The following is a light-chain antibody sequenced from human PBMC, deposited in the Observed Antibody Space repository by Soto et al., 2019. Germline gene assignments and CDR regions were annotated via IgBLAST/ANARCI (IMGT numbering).Light chain of an antibody. V-gene: IGKV3-20*01. J-gene: IGKJ3*01. Sequence: EIVLTQSPGTLSLSPGERATLSCRASQSASSRYLTWYQQKPGQAPRRLIYGASSRATGIPDRFSGSGSGTDFTLTISRLEPEDFAVYYCQQYGNSQYTFGPGTKVDIK. CDR2: GAS. CDR1: QSASSRY. CDR3: QQYGNSQYT.